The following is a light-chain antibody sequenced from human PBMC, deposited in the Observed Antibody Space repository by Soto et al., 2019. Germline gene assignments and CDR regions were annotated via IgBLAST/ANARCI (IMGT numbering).Light chain of an antibody. Sequence: EIVLTQSPGTLSLSPGERATLSCRASQSVSSSYLAWYQQKPGQAPRLLMYGVSSRATGIPDRFSGSGSGTDFTLTIVRLEPEDFAVYYCQQYGTSPRTFGQGTKVDIK. V-gene: IGKV3-20*01. J-gene: IGKJ1*01. CDR3: QQYGTSPRT. CDR1: QSVSSSY. CDR2: GVS.